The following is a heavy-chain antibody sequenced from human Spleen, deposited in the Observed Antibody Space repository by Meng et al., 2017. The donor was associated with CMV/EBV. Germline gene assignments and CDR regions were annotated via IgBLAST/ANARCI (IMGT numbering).Heavy chain of an antibody. D-gene: IGHD6-19*01. J-gene: IGHJ5*02. V-gene: IGHV4-39*07. CDR2: IYYSGST. CDR3: ARQIAVAGGDWCDP. Sequence: QLQLQESGPGLVKPSETLSLTCTVSGGSISSSSYYWGWIRQPPGKGLEGIGSIYYSGSTYYNPSLKSRVTISVDTSKNQFSLKLSSVTAADTAVYYCARQIAVAGGDWCDPWGQGTLVTVSS. CDR1: GGSISSSSYY.